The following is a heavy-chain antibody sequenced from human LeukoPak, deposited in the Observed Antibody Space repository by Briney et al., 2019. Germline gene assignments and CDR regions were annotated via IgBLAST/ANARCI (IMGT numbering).Heavy chain of an antibody. V-gene: IGHV3-7*01. Sequence: GGSLRLSCVGPGFTFGSYWMSWVRQAPGKGLEWVANIKHDGSDHYYADSVAGRFTISRDNAKNSLYLEMSSLRAEDAAVYFCVRHPGSYNVLTGYSYYFDYWGQGTLVTVSS. D-gene: IGHD3-9*01. J-gene: IGHJ4*02. CDR2: IKHDGSDH. CDR1: GFTFGSYW. CDR3: VRHPGSYNVLTGYSYYFDY.